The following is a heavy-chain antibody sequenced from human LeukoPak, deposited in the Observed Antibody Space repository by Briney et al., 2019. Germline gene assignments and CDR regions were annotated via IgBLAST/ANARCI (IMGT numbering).Heavy chain of an antibody. V-gene: IGHV5-51*01. CDR3: ASLLGYCSGGSCYLV. CDR1: GYSFTSYW. J-gene: IGHJ3*01. CDR2: IYPGDSDT. Sequence: GESLKISCKGSGYSFTSYWIGWVRQMPGKGLEWMGIIYPGDSDTRYSPSFQGQVTISADKSISTAYLQWSSLKASDTVMYYCASLLGYCSGGSCYLVWGQGTMVTVSS. D-gene: IGHD2-15*01.